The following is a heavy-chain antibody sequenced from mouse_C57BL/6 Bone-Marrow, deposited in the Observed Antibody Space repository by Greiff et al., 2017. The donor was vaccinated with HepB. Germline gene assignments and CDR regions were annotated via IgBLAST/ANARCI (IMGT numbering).Heavy chain of an antibody. J-gene: IGHJ2*01. D-gene: IGHD1-1*01. V-gene: IGHV1-69*01. Sequence: QLQQPGAELVMPGASVKLSCKASGYTFTSYWMHWVKQRPGQGLEWIGEIDPSDSYTNYNQKFKGKSTLTVDKSSSTAYMQLSSLTSEDSAVYYCAREGGVVAHFDYWGQGTTLTVSS. CDR2: IDPSDSYT. CDR3: AREGGVVAHFDY. CDR1: GYTFTSYW.